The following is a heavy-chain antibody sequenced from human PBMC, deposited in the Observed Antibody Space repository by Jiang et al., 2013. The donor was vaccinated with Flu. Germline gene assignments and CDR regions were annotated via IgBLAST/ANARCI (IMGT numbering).Heavy chain of an antibody. Sequence: SGGTFSSYAISWVRQAPGQGLEWMEGSSLSLVQQTTHRSSRAESRLPRTESTSTAYMELSSLRSEDTAVYYCARSLSPPLVPAAIAADYWGQGTLVTVSS. CDR3: ARSLSPPLVPAAIAADY. V-gene: IGHV1-69*01. CDR2: SSLSLVQ. J-gene: IGHJ4*02. CDR1: GGTFSSYA. D-gene: IGHD2-2*01.